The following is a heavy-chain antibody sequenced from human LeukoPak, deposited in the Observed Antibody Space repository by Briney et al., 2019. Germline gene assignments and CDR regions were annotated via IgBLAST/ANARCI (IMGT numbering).Heavy chain of an antibody. J-gene: IGHJ4*02. CDR3: ARDRRGWTTENFDY. CDR1: GYTFTSYY. CDR2: INPSGGRT. D-gene: IGHD3/OR15-3a*01. Sequence: ASVKVSCKASGYTFTSYYMHWVRQAPGQGLEWMGIINPSGGRTSSAQEFQGRLTMTRDMSTSTVYMELSSLRSEDTAVYYCARDRRGWTTENFDYWGQGTLVTVSS. V-gene: IGHV1-46*01.